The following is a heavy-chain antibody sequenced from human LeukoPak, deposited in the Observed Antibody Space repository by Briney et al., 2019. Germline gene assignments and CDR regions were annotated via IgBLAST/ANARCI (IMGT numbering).Heavy chain of an antibody. CDR3: ARDLIAVAGTDWFDP. J-gene: IGHJ5*02. Sequence: SVKVSCKASGGTFSSYAISWVRQAPGQGLEWMGGIIPIFGTANYAQKFQGRVTITADESTSTAYMELSSLRSEDTAVYYCARDLIAVAGTDWFDPWGQGTLSPSPQ. V-gene: IGHV1-69*13. CDR1: GGTFSSYA. D-gene: IGHD6-19*01. CDR2: IIPIFGTA.